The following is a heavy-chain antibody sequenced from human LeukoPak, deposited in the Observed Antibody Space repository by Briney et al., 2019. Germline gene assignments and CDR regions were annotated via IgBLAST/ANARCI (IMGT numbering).Heavy chain of an antibody. CDR2: FYYNGVT. J-gene: IGHJ6*02. V-gene: IGHV4-39*02. Sequence: SETLSLTCTVSGGSISSSDYLWAWVRQPPGKGLEWIGDFYYNGVTSYNPSLKSRVTISVDTSKNQFSLNLTSVTAADTAVYYCARDLAPNPPDYYFYGMGVWGQGTTVTVSS. CDR3: ARDLAPNPPDYYFYGMGV. D-gene: IGHD3-16*01. CDR1: GGSISSSDYL.